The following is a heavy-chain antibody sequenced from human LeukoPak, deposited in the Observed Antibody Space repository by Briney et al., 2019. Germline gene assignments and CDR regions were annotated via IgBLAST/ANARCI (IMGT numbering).Heavy chain of an antibody. V-gene: IGHV1-2*02. D-gene: IGHD6-13*01. Sequence: ASVKVSCKVSGYTLTELSMHWVRQAPGQGLEWMGWINPNSGGTNYAQKFQGRVTMTRDTSISTAYMELSRLRSDDTAVYYCARDLAAATNWFDPWGQGTLVTVSS. CDR2: INPNSGGT. CDR1: GYTLTELS. CDR3: ARDLAAATNWFDP. J-gene: IGHJ5*02.